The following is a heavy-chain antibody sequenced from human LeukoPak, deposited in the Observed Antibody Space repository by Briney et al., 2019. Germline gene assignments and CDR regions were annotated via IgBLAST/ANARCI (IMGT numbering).Heavy chain of an antibody. D-gene: IGHD3-22*01. Sequence: PSETLSLTCAVSGESSFSSYYWSWIRQTPGGALEWIGEINRSGYTNYNPSLKSRVTLSIDTSKNQFSLRVTSVTAADTAVYYCSRQVVGNDYWGQGTLVTVSS. V-gene: IGHV4-34*01. CDR1: GESSFSSYY. CDR2: INRSGYT. CDR3: SRQVVGNDY. J-gene: IGHJ4*02.